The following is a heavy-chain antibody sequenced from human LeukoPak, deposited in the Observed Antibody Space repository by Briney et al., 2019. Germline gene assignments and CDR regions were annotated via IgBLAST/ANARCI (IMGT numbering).Heavy chain of an antibody. CDR2: ISSSSSTI. CDR1: GFTFSSYS. J-gene: IGHJ4*02. CDR3: ARDDIAAAGSGTGFDY. V-gene: IGHV3-48*01. Sequence: PGGSLRLSCAASGFTFSSYSMNWVRQAPGKGLEWVSYISSSSSTIYYADSVEGRFTISRDNAKNSLYLQMNSLRAEDTAVYYCARDDIAAAGSGTGFDYWGQGTLVTVSS. D-gene: IGHD6-13*01.